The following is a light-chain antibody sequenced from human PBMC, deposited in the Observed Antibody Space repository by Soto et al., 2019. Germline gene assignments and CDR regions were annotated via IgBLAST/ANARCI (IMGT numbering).Light chain of an antibody. CDR3: QKYNSAPLT. CDR1: QGIGIY. Sequence: DIQMTQSPSSLSASLGDRVTITCRASQGIGIYLAWFQQRPGKVPKLLIYAASTLPSGVPSRFSGSGSGTEFTLTISSLQPEDVATYYCQKYNSAPLTFGGGTRVEIK. J-gene: IGKJ4*01. V-gene: IGKV1-27*01. CDR2: AAS.